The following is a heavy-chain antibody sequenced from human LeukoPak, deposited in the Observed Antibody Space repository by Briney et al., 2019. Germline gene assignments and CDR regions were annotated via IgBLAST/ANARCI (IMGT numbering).Heavy chain of an antibody. Sequence: SDTLSLTCTVSGGSISSDSYHWPWIRQPAGRGLEWIGFIYYSGSTIYNPSLKSRVTMSLHTSKNQFSLKLSSVTAADRAVYYCTTLTNSGWYTLDYWGQGTLVTVSS. CDR1: GGSISSDSYH. J-gene: IGHJ4*02. V-gene: IGHV4-61*10. D-gene: IGHD6-19*01. CDR3: TTLTNSGWYTLDY. CDR2: IYYSGST.